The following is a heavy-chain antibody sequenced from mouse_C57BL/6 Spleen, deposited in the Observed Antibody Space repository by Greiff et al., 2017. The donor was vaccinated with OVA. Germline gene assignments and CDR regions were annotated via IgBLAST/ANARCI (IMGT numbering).Heavy chain of an antibody. Sequence: QVQLQQPGAEPVKPGASVKLSCKASGYTFTSYWMHWVKQRPGQGLEWIGMIHPNSGSTNYNEKFKSKATLTVDKSSSTAYMQLSSLTSEDSAVYYCARCYGNYRYFDVWGTGTTVTVSS. CDR1: GYTFTSYW. V-gene: IGHV1-64*01. D-gene: IGHD2-1*01. CDR2: IHPNSGST. CDR3: ARCYGNYRYFDV. J-gene: IGHJ1*03.